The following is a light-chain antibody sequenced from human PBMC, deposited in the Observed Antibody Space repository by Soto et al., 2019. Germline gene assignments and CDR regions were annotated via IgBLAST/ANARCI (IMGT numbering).Light chain of an antibody. CDR3: QQSYSSPLT. J-gene: IGKJ4*01. Sequence: DIVMTQFPDSLAVSLGERATIKCRSSQSVLYNSNNKNYLAWYQQKPGQPPKLLIYWASTRDSGVPDRFSGSGSGTDFSLTSSSLQAEDVAVYYCQQSYSSPLTFGGGTKVGIK. V-gene: IGKV4-1*01. CDR1: QSVLYNSNNKNY. CDR2: WAS.